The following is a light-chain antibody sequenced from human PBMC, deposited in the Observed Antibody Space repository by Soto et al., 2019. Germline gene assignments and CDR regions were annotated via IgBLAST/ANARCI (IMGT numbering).Light chain of an antibody. CDR2: GAS. CDR3: QQLNSYTRPA. J-gene: IGKJ4*01. Sequence: DIQLTQSPSFLSASVGDRITITCRASQGITIYLAWYQQKTETAPKLLISGASSLQSGVPSRFSGSGSGTEFTLKISSLQPEDFATCYCQQLNSYTRPAFGGGTKVEIK. CDR1: QGITIY. V-gene: IGKV1-9*01.